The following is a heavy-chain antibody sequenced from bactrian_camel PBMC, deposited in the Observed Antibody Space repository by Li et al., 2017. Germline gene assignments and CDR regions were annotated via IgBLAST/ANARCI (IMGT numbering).Heavy chain of an antibody. Sequence: HVQLVESGGGSVQSGGSLRLTCTASGYASAIKCWGWFRQAPGKEREEVGIARTYSDTTSYGDPVKGRFTIVVDNAKDTMYLQMNNLNQEDTARYYCAAADYSDYPICDMEASRYNYWGQGTQVTVSS. CDR2: RTYSDTT. CDR3: AAADYSDYPICDMEASRYNY. V-gene: IGHV3S53*01. CDR1: GYASAIKC. D-gene: IGHD4*01. J-gene: IGHJ4*01.